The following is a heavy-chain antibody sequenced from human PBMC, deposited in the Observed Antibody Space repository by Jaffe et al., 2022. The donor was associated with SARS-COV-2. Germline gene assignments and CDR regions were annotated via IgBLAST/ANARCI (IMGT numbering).Heavy chain of an antibody. Sequence: EVQLVESGGGLVQPGRSLRLSCAASGFTFDDYAMHWVRQAPGKGLEWVSGITWNGGNLGYADSAQGRFTISRDNVKNSLYLQMNSLRVEDTALYYCAKGHYGSGSSNFDYWGQGTLVTVSS. CDR1: GFTFDDYA. J-gene: IGHJ4*02. V-gene: IGHV3-9*01. CDR2: ITWNGGNL. D-gene: IGHD3-10*01. CDR3: AKGHYGSGSSNFDY.